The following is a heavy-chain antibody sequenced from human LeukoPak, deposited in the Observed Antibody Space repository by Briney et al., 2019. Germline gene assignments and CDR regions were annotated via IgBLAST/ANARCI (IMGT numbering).Heavy chain of an antibody. CDR1: GYTLTELS. D-gene: IGHD3-22*01. V-gene: IGHV1-24*01. CDR3: ATNLYYYDSSGYDY. Sequence: ASVKVSCKVSGYTLTELSMHWVRQAPGKGLEWMGGFDPEDGETIYAQKFQGRVTMTEDTSTDTAYMELSSLRSEDTAVYYCATNLYYYDSSGYDYWGQGTLVTVSS. J-gene: IGHJ4*02. CDR2: FDPEDGET.